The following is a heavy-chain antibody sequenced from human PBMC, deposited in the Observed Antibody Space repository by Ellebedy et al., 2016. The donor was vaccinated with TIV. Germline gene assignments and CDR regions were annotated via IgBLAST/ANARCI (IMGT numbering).Heavy chain of an antibody. V-gene: IGHV3-7*03. CDR2: IKQDGSEK. CDR3: ARDRLGWREPPNY. CDR1: GFTFSRYW. J-gene: IGHJ4*02. D-gene: IGHD7-27*01. Sequence: GGSLRLSCAASGFTFSRYWMHWVRQAPGKGLEWVADIKQDGSEKYYGDSVKGRFTISRDNTKNSLYLEMNSLRDEDTAVYYCARDRLGWREPPNYWGQGTLVTVSS.